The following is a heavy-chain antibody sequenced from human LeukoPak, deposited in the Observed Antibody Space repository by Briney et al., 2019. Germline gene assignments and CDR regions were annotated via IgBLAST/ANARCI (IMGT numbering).Heavy chain of an antibody. CDR3: AKVQYKSSGAFQH. CDR2: ISGSGGST. J-gene: IGHJ1*01. Sequence: GGSLRLSCAASGFNFFNYAMSWVRQAPGKGLEWVSAISGSGGSTYYADSVKGRFTISRDNSKNTLYLQMNSLRAEDTAVYYCAKVQYKSSGAFQHWGQGTLVTVSS. V-gene: IGHV3-23*01. CDR1: GFNFFNYA. D-gene: IGHD6-6*01.